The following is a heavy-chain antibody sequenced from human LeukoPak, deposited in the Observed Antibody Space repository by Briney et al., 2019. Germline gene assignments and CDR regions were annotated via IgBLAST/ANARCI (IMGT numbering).Heavy chain of an antibody. D-gene: IGHD3-10*01. V-gene: IGHV3-74*01. J-gene: IGHJ5*02. CDR1: GFTFSTYW. CDR2: IDSDGITT. Sequence: GGSLRLSCAASGFTFSTYWMHWVRQAPGKGLVWVSRIDSDGITTTYADSVKGRFTISRDNAKNTLYLQMNSLRVEDTAVYYCARITMVRGRAPWGQGTLVTVPS. CDR3: ARITMVRGRAP.